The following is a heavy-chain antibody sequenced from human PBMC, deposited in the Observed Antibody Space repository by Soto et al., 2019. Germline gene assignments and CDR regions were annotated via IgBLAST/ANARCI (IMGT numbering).Heavy chain of an antibody. CDR1: GGTFSSYT. CDR2: IIPILGIA. V-gene: IGHV1-69*02. Sequence: QVQLVQSGAEVKKPGSSVKVSCTASGGTFSSYTISWVRQAPGQGLEWMGRIIPILGIANYAQKFQGRVTITADKSTSTAYMELSSLRSEDTAVYYCARAWGYGDYVSWFDPWGQGTLVTVSS. CDR3: ARAWGYGDYVSWFDP. J-gene: IGHJ5*02. D-gene: IGHD4-17*01.